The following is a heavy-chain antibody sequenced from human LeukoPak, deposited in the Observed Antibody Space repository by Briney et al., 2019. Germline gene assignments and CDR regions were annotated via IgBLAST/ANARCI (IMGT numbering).Heavy chain of an antibody. J-gene: IGHJ4*02. CDR3: ARERPEIDY. CDR1: GFTFSSYE. Sequence: PGGSPRLSCAASGFTFSSYEMNWVRQAPGEGLEWVSYISSSGTTIYYADSVKGRFTISRDNAKNSLYLQMNSLRAEDTAVYYCARERPEIDYWGQGTLVTVSS. CDR2: ISSSGTTI. V-gene: IGHV3-48*03.